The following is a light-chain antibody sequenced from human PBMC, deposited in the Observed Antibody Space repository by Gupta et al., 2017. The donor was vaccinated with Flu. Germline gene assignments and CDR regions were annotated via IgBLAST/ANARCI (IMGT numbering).Light chain of an antibody. Sequence: TLSASVGDRVSITCRASQSISGWLAWYQQKPGKAPKLLIYKASSLESGVPSRFSGSGSGTEFTLTISSLQPDDFATYYCQQYNSYSEGTFGQGTKLEIK. CDR2: KAS. J-gene: IGKJ2*02. CDR3: QQYNSYSEGT. CDR1: QSISGW. V-gene: IGKV1-5*03.